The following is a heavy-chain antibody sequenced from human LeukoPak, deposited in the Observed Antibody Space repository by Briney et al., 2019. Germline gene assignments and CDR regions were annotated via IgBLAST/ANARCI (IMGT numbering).Heavy chain of an antibody. D-gene: IGHD1-26*01. CDR2: IKSKTDGGTT. CDR1: GFTFSSYA. V-gene: IGHV3-15*01. CDR3: TTDSPPQMYSGSYYFDY. Sequence: GGSLRLSCAASGFTFSSYAMSWVRQAPGKGLEWVGRIKSKTDGGTTDYAAPVKGRFTISRDDSKNTLYLQMNSLKTEDTVVYYCTTDSPPQMYSGSYYFDYWGQGTLVTVSS. J-gene: IGHJ4*02.